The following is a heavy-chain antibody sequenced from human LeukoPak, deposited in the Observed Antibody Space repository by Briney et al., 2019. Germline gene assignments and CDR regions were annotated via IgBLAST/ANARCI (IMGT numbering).Heavy chain of an antibody. D-gene: IGHD2-2*01. J-gene: IGHJ5*02. CDR1: GGSFSGYY. V-gene: IGHV4-34*12. CDR2: IIHSGST. Sequence: PSETLSLTCAVYGGSFSGYYWSWIRQPPGKGLEWIGEIIHSGSTNYNPSLKSRVTISVDTSKNQFSLKLSFVTAADTAVYYCARSHCSSTSCYPFDPWGQGTLVTVSS. CDR3: ARSHCSSTSCYPFDP.